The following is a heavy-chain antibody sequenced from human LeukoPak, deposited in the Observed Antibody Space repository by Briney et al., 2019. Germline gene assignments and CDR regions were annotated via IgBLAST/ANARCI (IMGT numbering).Heavy chain of an antibody. D-gene: IGHD3-10*01. CDR2: INHSGST. Sequence: SETLSLTCAVYGGSFSGYYWSWIRQPPGKGLEWIGEINHSGSTNYNPSLKSRVTISVDTSKNQFSLKLSSVTAADTAVYYCARKTYYYGSGNKPYYYYYGMDVWGKGTTVTVSS. CDR1: GGSFSGYY. CDR3: ARKTYYYGSGNKPYYYYYGMDV. J-gene: IGHJ6*04. V-gene: IGHV4-34*01.